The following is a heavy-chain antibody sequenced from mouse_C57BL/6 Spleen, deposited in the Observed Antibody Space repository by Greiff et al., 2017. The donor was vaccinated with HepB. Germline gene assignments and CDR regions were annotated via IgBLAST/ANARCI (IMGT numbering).Heavy chain of an antibody. CDR3: ARVHYYYGSSGSYFDY. J-gene: IGHJ2*01. Sequence: EVHLVESEGGLVQPGSSMKLSCTASGFTFSDYYMAWVRQVPEKGLEWVANINYDGSSTYYLDSLKSRFIISRDNAKNILYLQMSSLKSEDTATYYCARVHYYYGSSGSYFDYWGQGTTLTVSS. CDR1: GFTFSDYY. D-gene: IGHD1-1*01. V-gene: IGHV5-16*01. CDR2: INYDGSST.